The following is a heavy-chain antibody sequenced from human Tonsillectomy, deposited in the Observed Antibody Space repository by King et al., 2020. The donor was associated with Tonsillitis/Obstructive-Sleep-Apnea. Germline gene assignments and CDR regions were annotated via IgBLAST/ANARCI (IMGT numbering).Heavy chain of an antibody. D-gene: IGHD4-11*01. V-gene: IGHV3-33*01. J-gene: IGHJ6*03. Sequence: VQLVESGGGVVQPGRSLRLSCAASGFTFSSYGMHWVRQAPGKGLEWVAVMWHDGSNQYYADSVKGRFTISRENSKNTLYLQMNSLRAEDTAEYYCARSRGTVTTFYYYYMDVWGKGTTVTVSS. CDR2: MWHDGSNQ. CDR1: GFTFSSYG. CDR3: ARSRGTVTTFYYYYMDV.